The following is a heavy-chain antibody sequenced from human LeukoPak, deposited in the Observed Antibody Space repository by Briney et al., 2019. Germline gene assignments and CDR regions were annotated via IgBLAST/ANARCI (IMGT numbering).Heavy chain of an antibody. CDR3: ARDYLPDTAMVYYYYGMDV. D-gene: IGHD5-18*01. J-gene: IGHJ6*04. Sequence: GASVKVSCKASGYTFTSYGISWVRQAPGQGLEWMGWISAYNGNTNYAQKLQGRVTMTTDTSTSTAYMELRSLRSDDTAVYYCARDYLPDTAMVYYYYGMDVWGKGTTVTVSS. CDR1: GYTFTSYG. CDR2: ISAYNGNT. V-gene: IGHV1-18*04.